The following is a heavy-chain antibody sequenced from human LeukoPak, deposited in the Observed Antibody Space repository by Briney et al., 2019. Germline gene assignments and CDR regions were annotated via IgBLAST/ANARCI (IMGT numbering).Heavy chain of an antibody. V-gene: IGHV3-30*03. D-gene: IGHD3-10*01. Sequence: PGGSLRLSCAASGFTFSSYGMHWVRQAPGKGLEWVAVISYDGSNKYYADSVKGRFTISRDNAKNSLYLQMNSLRAEDTAVYYCARVAVRGVIYGMDVWGKGTTVTVSS. J-gene: IGHJ6*04. CDR2: ISYDGSNK. CDR3: ARVAVRGVIYGMDV. CDR1: GFTFSSYG.